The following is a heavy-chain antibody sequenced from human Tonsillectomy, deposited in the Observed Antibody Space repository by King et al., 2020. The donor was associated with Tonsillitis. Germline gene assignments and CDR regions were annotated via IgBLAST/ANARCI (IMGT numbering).Heavy chain of an antibody. CDR2: INTDGSST. CDR3: SPLDPVHYDMDV. V-gene: IGHV3-74*01. Sequence: VQLVESGGGLVQPGGSLRLSCAASGFTLSNYWMHWVRQAPGKGLVWVSRINTDGSSTTYADSVKGRFTMSRDNAKNTVYLQMNSLRAEDTAVYYCSPLDPVHYDMDVWGQGTTVTVSS. CDR1: GFTLSNYW. D-gene: IGHD1-1*01. J-gene: IGHJ6*02.